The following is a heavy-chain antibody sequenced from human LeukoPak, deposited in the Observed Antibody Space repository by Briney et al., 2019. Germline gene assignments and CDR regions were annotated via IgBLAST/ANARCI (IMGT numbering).Heavy chain of an antibody. D-gene: IGHD5-12*01. CDR2: IYHSGST. Sequence: SQTLSLTCTVSGGSISSGDYYWSWIRQPPGKGLEWIGYIYHSGSTYYNPSLKSRVTISVDRSKNQFSLKLSSVTAADTAVYYCAREGGSGYAFDYWGQGTLVTVSS. V-gene: IGHV4-30-2*01. CDR3: AREGGSGYAFDY. CDR1: GGSISSGDYY. J-gene: IGHJ4*02.